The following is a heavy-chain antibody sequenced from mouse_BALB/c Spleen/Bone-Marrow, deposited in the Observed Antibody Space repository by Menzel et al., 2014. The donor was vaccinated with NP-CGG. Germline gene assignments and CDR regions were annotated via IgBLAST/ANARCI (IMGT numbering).Heavy chain of an antibody. J-gene: IGHJ4*01. V-gene: IGHV2-9*02. CDR1: GFSLTHYG. CDR3: ARVGDSDYAMDY. D-gene: IGHD2-13*01. CDR2: IWAGGST. Sequence: QVQLQQSGPGLVAPSQSLSITCTVSGFSLTHYGVHWVRQPPGKGLEWLGVIWAGGSTNYISAFMSRLSISKDNSKSQVFLKIHILQTDDTAMYFCARVGDSDYAMDYWGQGTSVTVSS.